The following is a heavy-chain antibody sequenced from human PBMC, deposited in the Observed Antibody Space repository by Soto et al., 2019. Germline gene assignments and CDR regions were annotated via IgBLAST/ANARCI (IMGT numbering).Heavy chain of an antibody. V-gene: IGHV5-51*01. Sequence: PGESLKISCKGSGYRFTSYWIGWVRQMPGKGLEWMGIIYPGDSDTRYSPSFQGQVTISADKSISTAYLQWSSLKASDTAMYYCARHSQLTYYYYYYGMDVWGQGTTVTVSS. CDR1: GYRFTSYW. CDR2: IYPGDSDT. J-gene: IGHJ6*02. CDR3: ARHSQLTYYYYYYGMDV.